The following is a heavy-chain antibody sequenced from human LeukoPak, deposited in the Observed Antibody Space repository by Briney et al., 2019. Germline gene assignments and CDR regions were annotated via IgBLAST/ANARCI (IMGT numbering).Heavy chain of an antibody. Sequence: GGSVKVSCKASGYTFTSYDINWVRQATGQGLEWMGWMNPNSGNTGYAQKFQGRVTMTRNTSISTAYMELSSLRSEDTAVYYCARGAYEGDSSGWYPVYYYYGMDVWGQGTTVTVSS. V-gene: IGHV1-8*01. CDR1: GYTFTSYD. CDR2: MNPNSGNT. CDR3: ARGAYEGDSSGWYPVYYYYGMDV. J-gene: IGHJ6*02. D-gene: IGHD6-19*01.